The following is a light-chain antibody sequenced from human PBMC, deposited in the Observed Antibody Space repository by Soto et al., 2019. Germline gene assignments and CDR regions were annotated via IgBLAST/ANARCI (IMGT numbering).Light chain of an antibody. J-gene: IGLJ2*01. CDR1: TSNIGAGYD. Sequence: QSALTQPPSVSGAPGQRVTISCAGNTSNIGAGYDVHWYQQFPGTAPRLVIHANTNRPSGVPDRFSGSKSGTSASLAITCLQADDEADYHCQSYDIKLSSPVFGGGTKVTVL. V-gene: IGLV1-40*01. CDR3: QSYDIKLSSPV. CDR2: ANT.